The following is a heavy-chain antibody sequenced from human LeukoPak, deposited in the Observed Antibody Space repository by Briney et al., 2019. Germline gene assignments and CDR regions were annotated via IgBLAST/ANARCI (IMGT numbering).Heavy chain of an antibody. D-gene: IGHD1-26*01. CDR1: GGTFSSYA. J-gene: IGHJ4*02. CDR3: ARSFTIVGATHFDY. CDR2: IIPIFGTA. V-gene: IGHV1-69*05. Sequence: GASVKVSRKASGGTFSSYAISWVRQAPGQRLEWMGGIIPIFGTANYAQKFQGRVTITTDESTSTAYMELSSLRSEDTAVYYCARSFTIVGATHFDYWGQGTLVTVSS.